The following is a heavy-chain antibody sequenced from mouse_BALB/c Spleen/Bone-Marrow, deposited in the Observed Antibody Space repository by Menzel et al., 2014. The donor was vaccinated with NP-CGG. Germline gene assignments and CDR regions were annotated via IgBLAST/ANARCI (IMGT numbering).Heavy chain of an antibody. CDR2: INPSTGDT. V-gene: IGHV1-7*01. CDR3: ARGNYEAMDS. Sequence: AELAKPGASVKMSCKASGYTFTRYWMHWVKQRPGQGLEWIGYINPSTGDTEYNQKFKDKATLTADMSSSTAYMQLSSLTSEDSAVYYCARGNYEAMDSWGQGTSVTVAS. J-gene: IGHJ4*01. D-gene: IGHD2-1*01. CDR1: GYTFTRYW.